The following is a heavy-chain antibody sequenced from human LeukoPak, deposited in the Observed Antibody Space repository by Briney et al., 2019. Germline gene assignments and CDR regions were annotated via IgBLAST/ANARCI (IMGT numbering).Heavy chain of an antibody. CDR3: AGLSGYDSSGYPTYYYYYMDV. CDR2: ISGSGSTI. D-gene: IGHD3-22*01. V-gene: IGHV3-21*04. CDR1: GFTFSRYS. Sequence: KTGGSLRLSCAASGFTFSRYSMNWVGQAPGKRLEWVSAISGSGSTIYYADSVKGRFTISRDNAKNSLYLQMNSLRAEDTAVYYCAGLSGYDSSGYPTYYYYYMDVWGKGTTVTISS. J-gene: IGHJ6*03.